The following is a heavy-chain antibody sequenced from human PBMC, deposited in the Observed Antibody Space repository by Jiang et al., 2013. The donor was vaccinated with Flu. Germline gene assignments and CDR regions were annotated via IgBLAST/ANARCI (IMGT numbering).Heavy chain of an antibody. CDR3: GGGFGSLENTYYGMDV. V-gene: IGHV3-30-3*01. CDR2: ISYDGSNK. D-gene: IGHD3-10*01. CDR1: GFTFSSYA. J-gene: IGHJ6*02. Sequence: VQLVESGGGVVQPGRSLRLSCAASGFTFSSYAMHWVRQAPGKGLEWVAVISYDGSNKYYADSVKGRFTISRDNSKNTLYLQMNSLRAEDTAVYYCGGGFGSLENTYYGMDVWGQGTTVTVSS.